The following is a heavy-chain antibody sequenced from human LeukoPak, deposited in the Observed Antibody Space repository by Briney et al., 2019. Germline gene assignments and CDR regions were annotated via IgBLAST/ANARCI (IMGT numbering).Heavy chain of an antibody. CDR2: INPNSGGT. CDR3: ARVRSRAVITPYNWFDP. Sequence: ASVKVSCKASGYTFTSHDINWVRQAPGQGLEWMGRINPNSGGTNYAQKFQGRVTMTRDTSISTAYMELSRLRSDDTAVYYCARVRSRAVITPYNWFDPWGQGTLVTVSS. D-gene: IGHD3-22*01. J-gene: IGHJ5*02. V-gene: IGHV1-2*06. CDR1: GYTFTSHD.